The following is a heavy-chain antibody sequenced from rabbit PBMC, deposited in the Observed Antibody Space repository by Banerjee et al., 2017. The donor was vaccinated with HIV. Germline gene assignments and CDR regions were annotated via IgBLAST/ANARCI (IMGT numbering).Heavy chain of an antibody. V-gene: IGHV1S45*01. CDR3: ARDVRDTILNTDL. Sequence: QEQLVESGGGLVKPEGSLTLTCTASGFSFSNKYVMCWVRQAPGKGLEWIACINTSSGNTVYATWAKGPFTISKTSSTTVTLQMTSLTAADTATYFCARDVRDTILNTDLWGPGTLVTVS. CDR1: GFSFSNKYV. D-gene: IGHD2-1*01. CDR2: INTSSGNT. J-gene: IGHJ4*01.